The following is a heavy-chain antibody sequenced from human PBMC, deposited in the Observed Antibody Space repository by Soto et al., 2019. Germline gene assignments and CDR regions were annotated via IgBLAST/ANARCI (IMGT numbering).Heavy chain of an antibody. D-gene: IGHD6-19*01. Sequence: RRLSCAASGFTFSSYAMSWVRQAPGKGLEWVSAISGSGGSTYYADSVKGRFTISRDNSKNTLYLQMNSLRAEDTAVYYCAKESQWLVPRYYYYGMDVWGQGTTVTVSS. CDR3: AKESQWLVPRYYYYGMDV. CDR1: GFTFSSYA. CDR2: ISGSGGST. J-gene: IGHJ6*02. V-gene: IGHV3-23*01.